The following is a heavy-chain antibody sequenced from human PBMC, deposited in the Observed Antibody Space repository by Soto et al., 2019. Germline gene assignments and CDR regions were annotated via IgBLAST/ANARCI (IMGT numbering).Heavy chain of an antibody. CDR3: AKATFPGIAITSTGYFDS. CDR1: GFTFSSYA. J-gene: IGHJ4*02. V-gene: IGHV3-23*01. Sequence: EVQLLESGGGLVQPGGSLRLSCAASGFTFSSYAMSWVRQAPGKGLEWVSGISGSGGTTYNADSVTGRFTISRDNSKNTLFLKMNSLRAEDTAVYFCAKATFPGIAITSTGYFDSWGQGTLGTVSS. CDR2: ISGSGGTT. D-gene: IGHD6-13*01.